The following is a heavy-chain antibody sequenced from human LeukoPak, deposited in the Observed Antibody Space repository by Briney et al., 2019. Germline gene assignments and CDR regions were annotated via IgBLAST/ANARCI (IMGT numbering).Heavy chain of an antibody. D-gene: IGHD5-12*01. CDR3: ARGSGGYAVLEDAFDI. J-gene: IGHJ3*02. CDR2: ISSSSSYI. Sequence: PGGSLRLSCAASGFTFSSYWMSWVRQAPGKGLEWVSSISSSSSYIYYADSVKGRFTISRDNAKNSLYLQMNSLRAEDTAVYYCARGSGGYAVLEDAFDIWGQGTMVTVSS. CDR1: GFTFSSYW. V-gene: IGHV3-21*01.